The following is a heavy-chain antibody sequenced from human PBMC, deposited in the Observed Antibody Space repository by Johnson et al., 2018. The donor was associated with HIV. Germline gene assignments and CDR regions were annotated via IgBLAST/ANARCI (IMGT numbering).Heavy chain of an antibody. D-gene: IGHD2-21*02. J-gene: IGHJ3*02. CDR1: GFTVSDNY. Sequence: LVESGGGLVQPGGSLRVSCAASGFTVSDNYMSWVRQAPGKGLEWVSGLRWNSGSIGYADPVKGRFTISRDNAKNSLYLQMNSLRAEDTALYYCAIYGLVTRAFDIWGQGTMVAVSS. V-gene: IGHV3-9*01. CDR3: AIYGLVTRAFDI. CDR2: LRWNSGSI.